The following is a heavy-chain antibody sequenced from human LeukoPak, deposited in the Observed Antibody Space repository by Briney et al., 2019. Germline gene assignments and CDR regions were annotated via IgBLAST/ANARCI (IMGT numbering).Heavy chain of an antibody. V-gene: IGHV3-23*01. Sequence: GGSLRLSCAASGFTFSSYAMSWVRQAPGKGLEWVSAISGSGGSTYYADSVKGRFTISRDNSKNTLYLQMNSLRAEDTAVYYCARAHDYGDYVLPYFDYWGQGTLVTASS. CDR1: GFTFSSYA. CDR3: ARAHDYGDYVLPYFDY. J-gene: IGHJ4*02. D-gene: IGHD4-17*01. CDR2: ISGSGGST.